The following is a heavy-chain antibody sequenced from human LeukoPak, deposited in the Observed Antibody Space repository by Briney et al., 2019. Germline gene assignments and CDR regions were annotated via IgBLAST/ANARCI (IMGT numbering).Heavy chain of an antibody. CDR3: ARDGSPLDHIVVVVAAHNAFDI. V-gene: IGHV3-7*01. CDR2: IKQDGSEK. Sequence: GGSLRLSCAASGFTFSSYWMSWVRQAPGKGLEWVANIKQDGSEKYYVDSVKGRFTISRDNAKNSLYLQMNSLRAEDTAVYYCARDGSPLDHIVVVVAAHNAFDIWGQGTMVTVSS. D-gene: IGHD2-15*01. J-gene: IGHJ3*02. CDR1: GFTFSSYW.